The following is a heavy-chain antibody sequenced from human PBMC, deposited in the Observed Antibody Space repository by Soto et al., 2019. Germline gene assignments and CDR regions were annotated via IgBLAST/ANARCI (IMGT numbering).Heavy chain of an antibody. CDR3: ARDDYGDYVHWFDP. V-gene: IGHV3-30-3*01. CDR1: GFTFSSYA. D-gene: IGHD4-17*01. CDR2: ISYDGSNK. Sequence: QVQLVESGGGVVQPGRSLRLSCAASGFTFSSYAMHWVRQAPGKGLEWVAVISYDGSNKYYADSVKGRFTISRDNSKNTLYLQMNSLRAEDTAVYYCARDDYGDYVHWFDPWGQGNLVTVSS. J-gene: IGHJ5*02.